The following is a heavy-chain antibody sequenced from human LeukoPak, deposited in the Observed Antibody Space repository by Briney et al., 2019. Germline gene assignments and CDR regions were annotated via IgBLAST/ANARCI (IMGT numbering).Heavy chain of an antibody. V-gene: IGHV3-74*01. CDR2: INSDGSST. J-gene: IGHJ6*03. D-gene: IGHD6-13*01. Sequence: LGGSLRLSCAASGFTFSSYGMSWVRQAPGKGLVWVSRINSDGSSTSYADSVKGRFTISRDNAKNTLYLQMNSLRAEDTAVYYCASWYSSSRYETYYYYYMDVWGKGTTVTVSS. CDR3: ASWYSSSRYETYYYYYMDV. CDR1: GFTFSSYG.